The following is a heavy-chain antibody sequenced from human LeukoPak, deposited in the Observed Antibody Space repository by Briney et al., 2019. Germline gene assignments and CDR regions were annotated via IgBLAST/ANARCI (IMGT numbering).Heavy chain of an antibody. D-gene: IGHD3-10*01. Sequence: ASVKVSCKASGGTFSSYAISWVRQAPGQGLEWMGGIIPIFGTANYAQKFQGRVTITADESTSTAYMELSSLRSEDTAVYYCARDRGQPHDAFDIWGQGTMVTVSS. CDR3: ARDRGQPHDAFDI. CDR2: IIPIFGTA. V-gene: IGHV1-69*13. CDR1: GGTFSSYA. J-gene: IGHJ3*02.